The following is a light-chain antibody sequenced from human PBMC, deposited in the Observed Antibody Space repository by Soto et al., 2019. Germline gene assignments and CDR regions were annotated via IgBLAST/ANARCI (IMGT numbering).Light chain of an antibody. J-gene: IGKJ2*01. V-gene: IGKV2-28*01. CDR3: MQALQAPLYT. CDR2: LGS. CDR1: QSLLHKNGYNY. Sequence: DIVMTQSPRSLPVSPGEPASISCRSSQSLLHKNGYNYLDWYLQKPGQSPQLLIYLGSNRASGVPDRFSGSGSGADFTLKISRVEAEDVGVYYCMQALQAPLYTFGQGTKVDIK.